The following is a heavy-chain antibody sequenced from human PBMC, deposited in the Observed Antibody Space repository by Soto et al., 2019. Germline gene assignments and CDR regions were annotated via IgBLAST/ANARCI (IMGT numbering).Heavy chain of an antibody. D-gene: IGHD3-16*01. Sequence: GGSLRLSCAASGFTFSSYAMSWVRQAPGKGLEWVSAISGSGGSTYYADSVKGRFTISRDNSKNTLYLQMNSLRAEDTAVYYCAKPGLMITFGYMDVWGKGTTVTVSS. CDR2: ISGSGGST. CDR1: GFTFSSYA. V-gene: IGHV3-23*01. J-gene: IGHJ6*03. CDR3: AKPGLMITFGYMDV.